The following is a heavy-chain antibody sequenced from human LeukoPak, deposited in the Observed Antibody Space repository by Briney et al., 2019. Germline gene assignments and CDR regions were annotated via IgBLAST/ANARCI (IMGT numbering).Heavy chain of an antibody. CDR2: INPNTGVT. CDR1: GYSFTVYY. CDR3: ARGSRGGGYEAFDF. V-gene: IGHV1-2*06. J-gene: IGHJ4*02. Sequence: ASVMVSCKAPGYSFTVYYIHWVRQAPGQGLEWMGRINPNTGVTDYAQKFQGRVTVTRDTSIGTVSMDLRLRSDDTAVYYCARGSRGGGYEAFDFWGQGTQVTVSS. D-gene: IGHD5-12*01.